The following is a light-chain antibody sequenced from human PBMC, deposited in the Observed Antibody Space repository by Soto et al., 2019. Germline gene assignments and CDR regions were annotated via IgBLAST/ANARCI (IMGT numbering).Light chain of an antibody. J-gene: IGKJ1*01. Sequence: GYRVPLFRRVSQSVSSNYLAWYQQKPGQSPRLLIYGASNRASGISDRFSGSGSGTDFTLTIYRLEPEDFAVYYCQQYDTSPWTFGQGTKVDIK. CDR2: GAS. CDR3: QQYDTSPWT. CDR1: QSVSSNY. V-gene: IGKV3-20*01.